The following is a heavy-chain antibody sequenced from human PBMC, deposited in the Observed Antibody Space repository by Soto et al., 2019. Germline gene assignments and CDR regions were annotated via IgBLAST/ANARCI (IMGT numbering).Heavy chain of an antibody. Sequence: GGSLRLSCAASGFTFSNAWMSWVRQAPGKGLEWVGRIKSKTDGGTTDYAAPVKGRFTISRDDSKNTLYLQMNSLKTEDTAVYYCTTDYVRADDYIWGSYRLIWGQGTLVTVSS. CDR2: IKSKTDGGTT. V-gene: IGHV3-15*01. CDR3: TTDYVRADDYIWGSYRLI. D-gene: IGHD3-16*02. CDR1: GFTFSNAW. J-gene: IGHJ4*02.